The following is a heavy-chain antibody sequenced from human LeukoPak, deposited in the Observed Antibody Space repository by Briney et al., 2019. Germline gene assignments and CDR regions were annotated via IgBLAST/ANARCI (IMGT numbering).Heavy chain of an antibody. D-gene: IGHD6-13*01. CDR2: IYHGGST. V-gene: IGHV4-38-2*01. Sequence: SETLSLTCSVSGYSISSGYYWGWIRQPPGKGLEWIGNIYHGGSTYYNSSLKSRVTMSVDTSKNQFSLQLSSVTAADTAVYYCARYCSSGKGDYWGQGTLVTVSS. CDR1: GYSISSGYY. CDR3: ARYCSSGKGDY. J-gene: IGHJ4*02.